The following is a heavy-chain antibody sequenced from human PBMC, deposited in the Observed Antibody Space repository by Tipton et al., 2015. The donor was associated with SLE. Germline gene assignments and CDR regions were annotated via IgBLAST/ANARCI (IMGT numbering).Heavy chain of an antibody. CDR3: ARDGKPGIPYKYYAMDV. J-gene: IGHJ6*02. V-gene: IGHV4-59*11. Sequence: LRLSCTVAGDSINNLYWSWIRQPPGKGLEWIGSIYYSGNTYYNPSPKSRLSISIDTSKSQFSLTLSSVTAADTAVYYCARDGKPGIPYKYYAMDVWGQGTTVTVSS. CDR2: IYYSGNT. D-gene: IGHD1-14*01. CDR1: GDSINNLY.